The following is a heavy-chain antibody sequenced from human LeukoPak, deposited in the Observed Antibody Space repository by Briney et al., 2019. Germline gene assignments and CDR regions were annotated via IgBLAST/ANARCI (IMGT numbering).Heavy chain of an antibody. CDR2: ISSSSSYI. CDR1: GFTFSSYS. J-gene: IGHJ4*02. CDR3: ARGSITMVRGVMPIDY. D-gene: IGHD3-10*01. V-gene: IGHV3-21*01. Sequence: GGSLRLSCAASGFTFSSYSMNWVRQAPGKGLEWVSSISSSSSYIYYADSVKGRFTISRDNAMNLLYLQMNSLRAEDTAVYYCARGSITMVRGVMPIDYWGQGTLVTVSS.